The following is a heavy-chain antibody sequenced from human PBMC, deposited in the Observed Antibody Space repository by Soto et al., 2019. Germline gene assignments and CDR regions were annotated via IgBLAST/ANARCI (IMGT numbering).Heavy chain of an antibody. V-gene: IGHV3-74*01. Sequence: EVHLVESGGGLVQPGGSLRLSCAASGFTFRTYWMHWVRQVPGKGLVWVSRIHGDGSSTSYADSVKGRFTISRDNAKNTLYLQMNRLRAEDTAVYYCAKVIAISDATTHDDWGQGTLVTVSS. D-gene: IGHD2-21*01. CDR3: AKVIAISDATTHDD. CDR1: GFTFRTYW. J-gene: IGHJ4*02. CDR2: IHGDGSST.